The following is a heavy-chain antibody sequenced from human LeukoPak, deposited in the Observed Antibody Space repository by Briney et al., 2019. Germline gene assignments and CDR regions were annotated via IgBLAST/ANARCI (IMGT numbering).Heavy chain of an antibody. CDR1: GFTFSSYA. V-gene: IGHV3-23*01. D-gene: IGHD3-10*01. J-gene: IGHJ4*02. CDR3: AKDGRGYGSGSLNY. CDR2: ISGSGGST. Sequence: GGSLRLSCAASGFTFSSYAMSWVRQAPGKGLEWVSAISGSGGSTYYADSVKGRSTISRDNSKNTLYLQMNSLRAEDTAVYYCAKDGRGYGSGSLNYWGQGTLVTVSS.